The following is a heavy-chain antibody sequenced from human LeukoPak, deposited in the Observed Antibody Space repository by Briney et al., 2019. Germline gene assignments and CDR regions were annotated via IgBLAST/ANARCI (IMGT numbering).Heavy chain of an antibody. CDR3: ARDPEYGALDI. CDR1: GFSFSTSY. Sequence: GGSLRLSCAASGFSFSTSYMTWIRQPPGRGLEWVASINGDGSQRSSVSSMRGRFTISRDNADNSLYLQMNSLRVEDTAVYYCARDPEYGALDIWGQGTTVTVSS. CDR2: INGDGSQR. D-gene: IGHD4-17*01. J-gene: IGHJ3*02. V-gene: IGHV3-7*01.